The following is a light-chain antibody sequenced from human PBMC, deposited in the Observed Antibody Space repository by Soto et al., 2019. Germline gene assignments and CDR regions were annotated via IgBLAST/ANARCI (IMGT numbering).Light chain of an antibody. CDR3: QQYYSYPYT. Sequence: DIEMTQSPSSLSASVGDRVTFTCRASQGISHYLAWFQQKPGKAPKTLIYAASSLQDGVPRKFSGTRSGTDFTLTISSVEAEDFATYYCQQYYSYPYTFGRGTKWDLK. J-gene: IGKJ2*01. CDR1: QGISHY. V-gene: IGKV1-16*02. CDR2: AAS.